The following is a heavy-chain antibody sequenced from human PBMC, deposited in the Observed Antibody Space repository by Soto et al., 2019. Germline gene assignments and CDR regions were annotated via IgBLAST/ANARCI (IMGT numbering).Heavy chain of an antibody. Sequence: GGSLRLSCAASGFTYNNYAMGWVRQAPGKGLEWVSAISSSGYSAYYADSVKGRFTISRDNSRNTMFLQMNKLSAEDTAVYYCAKGSVVVAAKFDSWGKGTQVTVSS. CDR1: GFTYNNYA. D-gene: IGHD2-21*02. J-gene: IGHJ4*02. CDR3: AKGSVVVAAKFDS. V-gene: IGHV3-23*01. CDR2: ISSSGYSA.